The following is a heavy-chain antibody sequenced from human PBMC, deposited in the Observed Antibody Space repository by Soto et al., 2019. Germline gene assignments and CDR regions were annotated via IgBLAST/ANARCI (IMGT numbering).Heavy chain of an antibody. CDR3: AREHDILTGKGGYYFDY. CDR1: GGTLSSYT. V-gene: IGHV1-69*04. Sequence: SVKVSCKASGGTLSSYTISWVRQAPGQGLEWMGRIIPILGIANYAQKFQGRVTITADKSTSTAYMELSSLRSEDTAVYYCAREHDILTGKGGYYFDYWGQGTLVTVSS. CDR2: IIPILGIA. J-gene: IGHJ4*02. D-gene: IGHD3-9*01.